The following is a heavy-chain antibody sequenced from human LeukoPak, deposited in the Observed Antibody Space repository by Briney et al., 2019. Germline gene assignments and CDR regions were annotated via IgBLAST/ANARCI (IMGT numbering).Heavy chain of an antibody. Sequence: GGSLRLSCAASGFTFSSYAMSWVRQAPGKGLEWVSTISGSGGSTYYADSVKGRFTISRDNSKNTVYLQMNSLRAEDTAVYYCARHLRDRDARIVVVSGGVGNFDCWGQGTLVTVSS. D-gene: IGHD2-2*01. CDR2: ISGSGGST. CDR1: GFTFSSYA. V-gene: IGHV3-23*01. CDR3: ARHLRDRDARIVVVSGGVGNFDC. J-gene: IGHJ4*02.